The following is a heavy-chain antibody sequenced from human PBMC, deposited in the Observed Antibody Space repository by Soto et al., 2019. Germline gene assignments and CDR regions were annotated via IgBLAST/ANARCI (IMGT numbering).Heavy chain of an antibody. CDR1: GLPLSHYW. CDR2: ISNDERNI. V-gene: IGHV3-74*01. Sequence: EVLLVESGGGLVQRGGPLRLAVEASGLPLSHYWLPWVHQVPGRGLGWVAEISNDERNIRTSYADSVKGRFTVSRDDAKNTLYLQMNSLRGDDTAVYYCASLSAPDDFWGQGAQVTVSS. D-gene: IGHD6-25*01. J-gene: IGHJ4*02. CDR3: ASLSAPDDF.